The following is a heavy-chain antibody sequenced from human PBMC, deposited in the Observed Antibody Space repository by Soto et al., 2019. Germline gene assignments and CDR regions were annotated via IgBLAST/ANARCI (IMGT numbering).Heavy chain of an antibody. Sequence: SGKVSCEASAYTFTSYGISWVRQAPGQGLEWMGWISAYNGNTNYAQKLQGRVTMTTDTSTSTAYMELRSLRSDDTAVYYCARVPRGDSRSSGFYGMDVWGQGTTVTVSS. V-gene: IGHV1-18*01. CDR2: ISAYNGNT. CDR1: AYTFTSYG. J-gene: IGHJ6*02. D-gene: IGHD6-6*01. CDR3: ARVPRGDSRSSGFYGMDV.